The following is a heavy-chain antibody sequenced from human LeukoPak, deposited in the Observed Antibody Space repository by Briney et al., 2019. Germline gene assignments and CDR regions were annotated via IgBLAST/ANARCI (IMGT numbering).Heavy chain of an antibody. CDR3: ARESLGHYYDSSGYPRDAFDI. CDR2: MNPNSGNT. D-gene: IGHD3-22*01. J-gene: IGHJ3*02. Sequence: ASVKVSCKASGYTFTSYDINWVRQATGQGLEWMGWMNPNSGNTGYAQKFQGRVTMTRDTSTSTVYMELSSLRSEDTAVYYCARESLGHYYDSSGYPRDAFDIWGQGTMVTVSS. CDR1: GYTFTSYD. V-gene: IGHV1-8*01.